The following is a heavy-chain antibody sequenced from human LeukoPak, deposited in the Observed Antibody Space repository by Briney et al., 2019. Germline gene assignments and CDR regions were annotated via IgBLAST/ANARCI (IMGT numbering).Heavy chain of an antibody. CDR1: GFTFSSYW. CDR2: IKQDGSEK. CDR3: AREGVVPAARDYYYYYYMDV. J-gene: IGHJ6*03. Sequence: GGSLRLSCAASGFTFSSYWMSWVRQAPGKGLEWVANIKQDGSEKYYVDSVKGRFTISRDNAKNSLYLQMNSLRAEDTAVYYCAREGVVPAARDYYYYYYMDVWGKGTTVTVSS. V-gene: IGHV3-7*01. D-gene: IGHD2-2*01.